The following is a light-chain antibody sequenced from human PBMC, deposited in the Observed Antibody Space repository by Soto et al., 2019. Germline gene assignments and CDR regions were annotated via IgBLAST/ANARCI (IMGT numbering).Light chain of an antibody. V-gene: IGKV3-15*01. J-gene: IGKJ2*01. CDR1: ETVRTN. CDR2: GAS. Sequence: IVMTQSPVTLSVSPGERVTLSCRASETVRTNFAWFQQKPGQTPRLLIFGASTRATGITTWFTGGGSETEFTLTIDSLQSEDLAVYYCQQYYNWSAYTFGQGTKLEI. CDR3: QQYYNWSAYT.